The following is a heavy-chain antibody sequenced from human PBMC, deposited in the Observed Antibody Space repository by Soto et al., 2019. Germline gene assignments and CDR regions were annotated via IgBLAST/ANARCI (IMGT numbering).Heavy chain of an antibody. CDR3: AKDIVATIGEEDYYYYYGMDV. CDR2: ISGSGGST. D-gene: IGHD5-12*01. Sequence: GGSLRLSCAASGFTFSSYAMSWVRQAPGKGLEWVSAISGSGGSTYYADSVKGRFTISRDNSKNTLYLQMNSLRAEDTAVYYCAKDIVATIGEEDYYYYYGMDVWGQGTTVTVSS. J-gene: IGHJ6*02. V-gene: IGHV3-23*01. CDR1: GFTFSSYA.